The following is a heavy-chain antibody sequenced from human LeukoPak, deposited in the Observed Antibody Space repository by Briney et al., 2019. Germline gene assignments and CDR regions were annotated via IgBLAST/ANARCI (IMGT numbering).Heavy chain of an antibody. CDR3: ARDLLYYDFCSGYYTGLNWFAP. CDR1: GGTFSSYA. J-gene: IGHJ5*02. V-gene: IGHV1-69*05. Sequence: SVKVSCKASGGTFSSYAISWVRQAPGQGLEWMGGIIPIFGTANYAQKFQGRVTITTDESTSTAYMELSSLRSEDTAVYYCARDLLYYDFCSGYYTGLNWFAPGGEGPVITVSS. CDR2: IIPIFGTA. D-gene: IGHD3-3*01.